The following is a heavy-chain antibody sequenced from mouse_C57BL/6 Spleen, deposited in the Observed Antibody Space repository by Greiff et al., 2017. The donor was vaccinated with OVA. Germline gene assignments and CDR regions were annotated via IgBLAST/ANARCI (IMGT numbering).Heavy chain of an antibody. Sequence: EVMLVESGGGLVQPGGSLKLSCAASGFTFSDYYMYWVRKTPEKRLEWVAYISNGGGSTYYPDTVKGRFTISRDNAKNTLYLQMSRLKSEDTAMYYCARITTVVEGYWYFDVWGTGTTVTVSS. V-gene: IGHV5-12*01. CDR1: GFTFSDYY. CDR3: ARITTVVEGYWYFDV. CDR2: ISNGGGST. J-gene: IGHJ1*03. D-gene: IGHD1-1*01.